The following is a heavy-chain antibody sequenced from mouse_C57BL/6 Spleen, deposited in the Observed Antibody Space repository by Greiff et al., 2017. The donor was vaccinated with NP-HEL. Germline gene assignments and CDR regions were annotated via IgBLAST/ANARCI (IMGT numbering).Heavy chain of an antibody. Sequence: QVQLKESGPGLVQPSQSLSITCTVSGFSLTSYGVHWVRQSPGKGLEWLGVIWRGGSTDYNAAFMSRLSITKNNSKSQVFFKMNSLQADDTAIYYCAKKRNGNYVYFDYWGQGTTLTVSS. CDR2: IWRGGST. V-gene: IGHV2-5*01. J-gene: IGHJ2*01. D-gene: IGHD2-1*01. CDR1: GFSLTSYG. CDR3: AKKRNGNYVYFDY.